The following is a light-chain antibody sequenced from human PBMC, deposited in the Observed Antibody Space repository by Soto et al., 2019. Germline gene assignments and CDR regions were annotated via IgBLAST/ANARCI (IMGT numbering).Light chain of an antibody. CDR2: AAS. CDR1: QTISRN. CDR3: QQSYSTPIT. V-gene: IGKV1-39*01. Sequence: DIQVTQSPSSLSASVGDRVTITCRASQTISRNLNWYQQKPGKAPKLLIYAASSLQSGVPSTFSGSGSGTDFTLTISSLQPEDFATYYCQQSYSTPITFGPGTKVDIK. J-gene: IGKJ3*01.